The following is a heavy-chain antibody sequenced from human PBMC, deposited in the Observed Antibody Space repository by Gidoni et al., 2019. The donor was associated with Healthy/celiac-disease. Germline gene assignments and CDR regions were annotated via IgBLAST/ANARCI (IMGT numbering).Heavy chain of an antibody. J-gene: IGHJ4*02. CDR1: GFTFSNAW. CDR3: TTDRLTGRLKDFDY. Sequence: EVQLVESGGGLVKPGGSLRLSCAASGFTFSNAWVSWVRQAPGKGLEWVGRIKSKTDGGTTDYAALVKGRFTISRDDSKNTLYLQMNSLKTEDTAVYYCTTDRLTGRLKDFDYWGQGTLVTVSS. CDR2: IKSKTDGGTT. V-gene: IGHV3-15*01. D-gene: IGHD7-27*01.